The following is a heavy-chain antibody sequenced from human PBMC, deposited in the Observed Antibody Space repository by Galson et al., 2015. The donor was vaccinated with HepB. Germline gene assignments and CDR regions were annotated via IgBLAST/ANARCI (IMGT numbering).Heavy chain of an antibody. J-gene: IGHJ3*01. V-gene: IGHV1-69*06. CDR3: ARFLVGRAVAGTEMDAFDL. CDR1: GGTFSGYV. D-gene: IGHD6-19*01. Sequence: SVKVSCKASGGTFSGYVFSWVRQAPGQGLEWMGGIIPMLFTTNYAQRFLDRVTITADKSTNIVHMEMTSLRSEDTAVYYCARFLVGRAVAGTEMDAFDLWGQGTMVTVSS. CDR2: IIPMLFTT.